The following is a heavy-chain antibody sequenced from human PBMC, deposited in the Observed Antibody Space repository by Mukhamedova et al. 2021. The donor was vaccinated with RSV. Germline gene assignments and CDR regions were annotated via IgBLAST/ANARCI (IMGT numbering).Heavy chain of an antibody. CDR3: ARGRNYYDSSGYYKALDY. CDR2: IYSSGITSGST. Sequence: VRQPAGKGLEWIGRIYSSGITSGSTSSNPSLKSRVTMSVDTSKNQFSLKLTSVTAADTAVYYCARGRNYYDSSGYYKALDYWGQG. J-gene: IGHJ4*02. D-gene: IGHD3-22*01. V-gene: IGHV4-4*07.